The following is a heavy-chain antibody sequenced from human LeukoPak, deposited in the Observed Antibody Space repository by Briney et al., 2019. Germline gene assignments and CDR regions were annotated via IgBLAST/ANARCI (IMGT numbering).Heavy chain of an antibody. V-gene: IGHV4-38-2*02. CDR3: AREIPDAFDI. D-gene: IGHD2-2*01. CDR1: GYSISSGYY. CDR2: IYHSGST. J-gene: IGHJ3*02. Sequence: SETLSLTCTVSGYSISSGYYWGWIRQPPGKGLEWIGSIYHSGSTHYNPSLKSRVTISVDTSKNQFSLKLSSVTAADTAVYYCAREIPDAFDIWGQGTMDTVSS.